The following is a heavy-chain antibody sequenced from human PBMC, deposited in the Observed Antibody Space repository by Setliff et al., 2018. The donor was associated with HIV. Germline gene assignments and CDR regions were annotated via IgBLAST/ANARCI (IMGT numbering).Heavy chain of an antibody. V-gene: IGHV4-4*07. Sequence: SETLSLTCTVSGGSISTYYWSWIRQSAGKGLEWIGRIYASGKTNFNPSLKSRVRMSVDTSKNQFSLKLTSVTAADTAVYYCARGNNDLESFDYWGQGALVTAPQ. CDR2: IYASGKT. CDR3: ARGNNDLESFDY. J-gene: IGHJ4*02. CDR1: GGSISTYY. D-gene: IGHD3-3*01.